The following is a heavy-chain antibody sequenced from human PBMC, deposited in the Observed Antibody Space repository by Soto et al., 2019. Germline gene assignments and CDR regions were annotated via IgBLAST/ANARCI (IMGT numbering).Heavy chain of an antibody. J-gene: IGHJ5*02. D-gene: IGHD4-4*01. CDR1: GYRFTSYW. V-gene: IGHV5-51*01. CDR2: IYPGDSDA. Sequence: GESLKLSCKGSGYRFTSYWIAWVRQMPGKGLEWMGIIYPGDSDARYSPSFQGQVTISVDKSISTAYLQWSSLKASDTAIYYCARQLGHDYINNWFDPWGQGTLVTV. CDR3: ARQLGHDYINNWFDP.